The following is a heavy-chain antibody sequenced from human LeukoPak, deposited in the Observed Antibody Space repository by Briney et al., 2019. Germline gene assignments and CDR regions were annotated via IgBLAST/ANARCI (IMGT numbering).Heavy chain of an antibody. D-gene: IGHD3-10*01. Sequence: SETLSLTCTVSGGSISSGDYYWSWIRQPPGKGLEWIGYIYYSGSTYYNPSLKSRVTISVDTSKNQFSLKLSSVTAADTAVYYCARDLYGSGSSYFDYWGQGTLVTASS. CDR1: GGSISSGDYY. J-gene: IGHJ4*02. CDR2: IYYSGST. V-gene: IGHV4-30-4*01. CDR3: ARDLYGSGSSYFDY.